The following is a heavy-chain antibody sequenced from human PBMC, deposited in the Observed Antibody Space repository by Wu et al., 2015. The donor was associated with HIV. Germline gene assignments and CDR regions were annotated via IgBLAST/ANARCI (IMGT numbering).Heavy chain of an antibody. J-gene: IGHJ6*02. V-gene: IGHV1-69*12. D-gene: IGHD3-10*01. CDR3: ATSYYGSGSYPTFYYYYAMDV. Sequence: QVQLVQSGAEVKKPGSSVKVSCKASGGTFRDYAISWVRQAPGQGLEWMGGFNAVFRIRNFAQKFQGRLIITADESTRTAYMELSGLKSEDTAVYYCATSYYGSGSYPTFYYYYAMDVVGQGTTVTVSS. CDR1: GGTFRDYA. CDR2: FNAVFRIR.